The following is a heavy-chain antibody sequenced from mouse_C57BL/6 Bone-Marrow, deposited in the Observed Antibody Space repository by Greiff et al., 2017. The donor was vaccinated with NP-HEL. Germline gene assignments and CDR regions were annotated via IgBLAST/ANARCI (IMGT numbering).Heavy chain of an antibody. CDR1: GYTFTSYW. CDR2: IHPNSGST. CDR3: ARGNDDSSPWYAY. D-gene: IGHD1-1*01. Sequence: QVQLQQPGAELVKPGASVKLSCKASGYTFTSYWMHWVKQRPGQGLEWIGMIHPNSGSTNYNEKFKSKATLTVDKSSSTAYMQLSSLTSEDSAGLSCARGNDDSSPWYAYEGRGTRVTVS. J-gene: IGHJ3*01. V-gene: IGHV1-64*01.